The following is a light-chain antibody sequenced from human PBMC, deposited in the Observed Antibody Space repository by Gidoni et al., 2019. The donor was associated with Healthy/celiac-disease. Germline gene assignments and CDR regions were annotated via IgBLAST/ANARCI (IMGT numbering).Light chain of an antibody. J-gene: IGKJ1*01. Sequence: DIQMTQSPSSLSASVGDRVTITCRASQSISSYINWYQQKPGKAPKLLIYAASRLQSGVPSRFSGSGSGTDFTLTISSLQPEDFATYYCQQSYSTLWTFGQGTKVEIK. V-gene: IGKV1-39*01. CDR3: QQSYSTLWT. CDR2: AAS. CDR1: QSISSY.